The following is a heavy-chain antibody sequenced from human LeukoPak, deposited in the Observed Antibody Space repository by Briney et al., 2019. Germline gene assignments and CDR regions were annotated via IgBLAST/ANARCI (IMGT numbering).Heavy chain of an antibody. V-gene: IGHV1-2*02. CDR1: GYTFTGYY. J-gene: IGHJ4*02. D-gene: IGHD1-26*01. CDR3: ARVFGRQLPDY. Sequence: ASVKVSCKASGYTFTGYYIHWVRQAPGQGLEWMGWINPNTGDTNYAQKFQGRVTMTRDTSISTAYMELSRLRSDDTAVFYCARVFGRQLPDYWGQGTLVTVSS. CDR2: INPNTGDT.